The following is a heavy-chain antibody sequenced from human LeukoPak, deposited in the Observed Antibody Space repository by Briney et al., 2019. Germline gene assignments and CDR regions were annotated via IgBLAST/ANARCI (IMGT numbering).Heavy chain of an antibody. V-gene: IGHV4-4*07. CDR1: GGSISSYY. D-gene: IGHD3-3*01. CDR3: AREGFLEWLGLLDSYYFDY. Sequence: SETLSLTCTVSGGSISSYYWSWIRQPAGKGLEWIGRLYSSGSPNYNPSLKSRVTMSLDTSKNQFSLKLTSVTAADAAVYYCAREGFLEWLGLLDSYYFDYWGQGTLVTVSS. CDR2: LYSSGSP. J-gene: IGHJ4*02.